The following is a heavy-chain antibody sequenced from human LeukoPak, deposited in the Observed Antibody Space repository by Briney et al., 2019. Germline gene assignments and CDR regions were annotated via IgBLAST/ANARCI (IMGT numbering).Heavy chain of an antibody. CDR2: ITGSGDTT. Sequence: GGSLRLSCAASGFTFTSYAMSWVRQAPGKGLEWVSAITGSGDTTYYAASVKGRFTISRDNSKNTLYLQMNSLRAEDTAVYYCAKRLSYYDSSGYFDYWGQGTLVTVSS. CDR1: GFTFTSYA. CDR3: AKRLSYYDSSGYFDY. D-gene: IGHD3-22*01. J-gene: IGHJ4*02. V-gene: IGHV3-23*01.